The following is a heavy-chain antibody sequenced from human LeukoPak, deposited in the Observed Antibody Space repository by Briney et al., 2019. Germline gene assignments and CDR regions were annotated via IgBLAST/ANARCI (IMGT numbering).Heavy chain of an antibody. CDR1: GFTFSSYG. Sequence: GGSLRLSCAASGFTFSSYGMHWVRQAPGKGLEWVAFIRYDGSNKYYADSVKGRFTISRDNSKNTLYLQMNSLRAEDTAVYYCAKDHYDFWSGYSAGFDYWGQGTLVTVSS. J-gene: IGHJ4*02. CDR2: IRYDGSNK. D-gene: IGHD3-3*01. V-gene: IGHV3-30*02. CDR3: AKDHYDFWSGYSAGFDY.